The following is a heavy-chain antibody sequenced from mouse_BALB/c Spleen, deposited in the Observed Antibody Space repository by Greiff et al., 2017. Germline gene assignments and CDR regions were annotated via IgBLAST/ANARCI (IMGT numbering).Heavy chain of an antibody. CDR1: GYTSTIYW. CDR2: IYPGGGYT. Sequence: QLQQSGAALVRLGTPVNISCKALGYTSTIYWLGWVKQRPGHGLEWIGDIYPGGGYTNHNEKFKGKATLTADTSSTTAYMQLSSLPFEDSAVYFCARKVSGFDYWGQGTTLTVSS. CDR3: ARKVSGFDY. V-gene: IGHV1-63*02. J-gene: IGHJ2*01.